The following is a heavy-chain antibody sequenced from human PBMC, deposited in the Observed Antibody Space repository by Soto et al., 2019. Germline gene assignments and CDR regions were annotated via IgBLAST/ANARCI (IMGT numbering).Heavy chain of an antibody. CDR1: GGTFSSYA. Sequence: SVKVSCKASGGTFSSYAISWVRQAPGQGLEWMGGIIPIFGTANYAQKFQGRVTITADESTSTAYMKLSSLRSEDTAVYYCASPAGYSSGPLNFDYWGQGTLVTVSS. V-gene: IGHV1-69*13. CDR2: IIPIFGTA. CDR3: ASPAGYSSGPLNFDY. J-gene: IGHJ4*02. D-gene: IGHD6-19*01.